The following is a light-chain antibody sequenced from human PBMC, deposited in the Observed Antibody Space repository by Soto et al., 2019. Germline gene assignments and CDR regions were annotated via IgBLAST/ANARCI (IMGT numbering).Light chain of an antibody. J-gene: IGLJ2*01. CDR2: EVS. Sequence: QSALTQPPSASGSPGQSVTLSCTGTSSDVGGYNDVSWYQQHPGKAPKLMIYEVSKRPSGVPDRFSGSKSGNTASLTVSGLQAEDEADYYCSSYAGSNNLVFGGGTKLTVL. V-gene: IGLV2-8*01. CDR1: SSDVGGYND. CDR3: SSYAGSNNLV.